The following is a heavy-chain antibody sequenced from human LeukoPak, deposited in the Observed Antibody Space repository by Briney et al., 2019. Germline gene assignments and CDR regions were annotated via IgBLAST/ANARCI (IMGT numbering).Heavy chain of an antibody. Sequence: PGGSLRLSCAASGFTFSSYGMHWVRQAPGKGLEGVAFIRYDGSNKYYADSVKGRFTISRDNSKNTLDLQMNSLRAEDTAVYYCAKIPDIVVVPAAIGYWGQGALVTVSS. CDR1: GFTFSSYG. CDR2: IRYDGSNK. D-gene: IGHD2-2*02. CDR3: AKIPDIVVVPAAIGY. V-gene: IGHV3-30*02. J-gene: IGHJ4*02.